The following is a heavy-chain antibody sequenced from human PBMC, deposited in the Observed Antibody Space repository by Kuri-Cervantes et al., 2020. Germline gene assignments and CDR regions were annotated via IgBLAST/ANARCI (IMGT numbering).Heavy chain of an antibody. J-gene: IGHJ4*02. V-gene: IGHV4-30-4*01. D-gene: IGHD3-22*01. CDR1: GGSISSGDYY. Sequence: SETLSLTCTVSGGSISSGDYYWSWIRQPPGKGLEWIGYIYYSGSTYYNPSLKSRVTISVDTSKNQFSLKLSSVTAADTAVYYCARAPSYYDSSGYSILDYWGQGTLVTVSS. CDR2: IYYSGST. CDR3: ARAPSYYDSSGYSILDY.